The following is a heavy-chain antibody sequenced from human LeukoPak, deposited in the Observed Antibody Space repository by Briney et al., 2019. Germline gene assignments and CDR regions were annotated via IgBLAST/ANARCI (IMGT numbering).Heavy chain of an antibody. CDR3: AKDGFYYGSGSYSALDY. J-gene: IGHJ4*02. CDR1: GFTFSGYY. CDR2: ISGSGGST. V-gene: IGHV3-23*01. D-gene: IGHD3-10*01. Sequence: GGSLRLSCAASGFTFSGYYMNWIRQAPGKGLEWVSAISGSGGSTYYADSVKGRFTISRDNSKNTLYLQMNSLRAEDTAVYYCAKDGFYYGSGSYSALDYWGQGTLVTVSS.